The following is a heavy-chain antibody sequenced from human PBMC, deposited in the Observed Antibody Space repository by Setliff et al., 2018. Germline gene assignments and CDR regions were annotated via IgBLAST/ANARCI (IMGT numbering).Heavy chain of an antibody. CDR1: GASISSGTYY. V-gene: IGHV4-39*01. D-gene: IGHD1-1*01. Sequence: SETLSLTCTVSGASISSGTYYWAWIRKPPGKGLEWIGRIHYRGTTYSNASLASRLTISVDTAKNQFSLKLTSVTAADTAVYYCARTGTYRYFDYWGQGTRVTVSS. CDR2: IHYRGTT. J-gene: IGHJ4*02. CDR3: ARTGTYRYFDY.